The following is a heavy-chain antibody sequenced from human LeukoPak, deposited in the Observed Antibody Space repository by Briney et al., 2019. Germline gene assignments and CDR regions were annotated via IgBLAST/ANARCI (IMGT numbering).Heavy chain of an antibody. CDR2: IYSGGST. V-gene: IGHV3-53*01. D-gene: IGHD3-10*01. Sequence: GGSLRLSCAASGFTVSSNYMSWVRQAPGKGLEWVSVIYSGGSTYYADSVKGRFTISRDNSKNTLYLQMNSLRAEDTAVYYCASMVRGVIRWFDPWGQGTLVTVSS. CDR3: ASMVRGVIRWFDP. CDR1: GFTVSSNY. J-gene: IGHJ5*02.